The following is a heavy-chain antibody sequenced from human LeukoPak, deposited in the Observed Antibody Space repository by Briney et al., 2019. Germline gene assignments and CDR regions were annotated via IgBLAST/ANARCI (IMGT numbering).Heavy chain of an antibody. CDR1: GGSISSYY. J-gene: IGHJ4*02. V-gene: IGHV4-59*01. Sequence: PSETLSLTCTVSGGSISSYYWSWIRQPPGKGLEWVGYIYYSGSTNYNPSLKSRVTISVDTSKNQFSLKLSSVNAADTAVYYCAKSERYSSSWYSYYFDYWGQGTLVTVSS. CDR3: AKSERYSSSWYSYYFDY. CDR2: IYYSGST. D-gene: IGHD6-13*01.